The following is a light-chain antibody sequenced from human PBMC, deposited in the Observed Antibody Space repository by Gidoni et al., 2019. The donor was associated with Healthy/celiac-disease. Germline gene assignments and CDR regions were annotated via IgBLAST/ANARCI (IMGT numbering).Light chain of an antibody. V-gene: IGKV3-20*01. J-gene: IGKJ1*01. Sequence: EIVLTQSPGTLSLSPGERATLSCRASQSVSSSYLAGYQQKPGQAPRLLIYGASSRATGIPDRFSGSGSGTDFTLTISRLEPEDFAVYYCQQYGSSPETFGQGTKVEI. CDR2: GAS. CDR3: QQYGSSPET. CDR1: QSVSSSY.